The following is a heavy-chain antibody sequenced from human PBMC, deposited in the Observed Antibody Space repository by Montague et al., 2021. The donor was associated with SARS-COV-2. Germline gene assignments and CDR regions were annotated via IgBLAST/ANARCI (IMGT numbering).Heavy chain of an antibody. J-gene: IGHJ6*02. D-gene: IGHD1-1*01. CDR2: TYYRSKWYN. CDR3: TSGREGNYNVMDV. V-gene: IGHV6-1*01. CDR1: GDSVSSNSAT. Sequence: CAISGDSVSSNSATWNWVRQSPSRGLEWLGRTYYRSKWYNDYAVSVRGRVTINPDTSKNQFSLQLNFVTPGDTAIYYCTSGREGNYNVMDVWGQGTTVTVSS.